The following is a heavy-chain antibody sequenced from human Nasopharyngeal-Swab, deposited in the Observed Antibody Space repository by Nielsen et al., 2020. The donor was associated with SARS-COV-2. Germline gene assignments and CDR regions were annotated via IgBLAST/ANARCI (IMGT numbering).Heavy chain of an antibody. CDR2: INNSGGT. CDR1: GGSFSGYY. V-gene: IGHV4-34*01. Sequence: SETLSLTCAVYGGSFSGYYWSWIRQPPGKGLEWIGEINNSGGTNYNPSLKSRVTISVDTSKNQFSLKLSSVTAADTAVYYCARGGYDYVWGSYRGYFDYWGQGTLVTVSS. J-gene: IGHJ4*02. D-gene: IGHD3-16*02. CDR3: ARGGYDYVWGSYRGYFDY.